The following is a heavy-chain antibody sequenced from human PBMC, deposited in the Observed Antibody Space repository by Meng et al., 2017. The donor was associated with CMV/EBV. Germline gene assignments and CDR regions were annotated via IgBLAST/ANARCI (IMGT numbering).Heavy chain of an antibody. CDR2: IYYSGST. D-gene: IGHD1-14*01. Sequence: VQLRESGPGLVKPSQTLPLTCTVSGGSISSGDYYWSWIRHPPGKGLEWIGYIYYSGSTYYNPSLKSRVTISVDTSKNQFSLKLSSVTAADTAVYYCARVTSRVAGAFDYWGQGTLVTVSS. J-gene: IGHJ4*02. CDR3: ARVTSRVAGAFDY. V-gene: IGHV4-30-4*08. CDR1: GGSISSGDYY.